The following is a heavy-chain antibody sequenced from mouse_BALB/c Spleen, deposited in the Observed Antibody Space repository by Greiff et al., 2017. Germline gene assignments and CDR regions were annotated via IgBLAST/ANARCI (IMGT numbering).Heavy chain of an antibody. Sequence: VQLQQSGAELVKPGASVKLSCTASGFNIKDTYMHWVKQRPEQGLEWIGRIDPANGNTKYDPKFQGKATITADTSSNTAYLQLSSLTSEDTAVYYCASWDSHAMDYWGQGTSVTVSS. CDR1: GFNIKDTY. D-gene: IGHD4-1*01. CDR2: IDPANGNT. V-gene: IGHV14-3*02. J-gene: IGHJ4*01. CDR3: ASWDSHAMDY.